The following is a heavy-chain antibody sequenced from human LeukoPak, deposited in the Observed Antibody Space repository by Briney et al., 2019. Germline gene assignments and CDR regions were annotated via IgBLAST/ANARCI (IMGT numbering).Heavy chain of an antibody. CDR2: ISYDGSNK. Sequence: GGSLRLSCAASGFTFSSYGMHWVRQAPGKGLEWVAVISYDGSNKYYADSVKGRFTISRDNSKNTLYLQMNSLRAEDTAVYYCAKDLQGYYYGREYYYGMDVWGQGTTVTVSS. CDR3: AKDLQGYYYGREYYYGMDV. V-gene: IGHV3-30*18. CDR1: GFTFSSYG. D-gene: IGHD3-10*01. J-gene: IGHJ6*02.